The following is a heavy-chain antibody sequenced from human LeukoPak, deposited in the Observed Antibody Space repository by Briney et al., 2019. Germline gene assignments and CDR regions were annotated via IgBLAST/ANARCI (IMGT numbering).Heavy chain of an antibody. D-gene: IGHD5-12*01. V-gene: IGHV4-59*12. J-gene: IGHJ4*02. CDR3: ARARSGYDPRGVRYFDY. Sequence: SETLSLTCTVSGGSISSYYWSWIRQPPGKGLGWIGYIYYSGSTNYNPSLKSRVTISVDKSKNQFSLKLSSVTAADTAVYYCARARSGYDPRGVRYFDYWGQGTLVTVSS. CDR1: GGSISSYY. CDR2: IYYSGST.